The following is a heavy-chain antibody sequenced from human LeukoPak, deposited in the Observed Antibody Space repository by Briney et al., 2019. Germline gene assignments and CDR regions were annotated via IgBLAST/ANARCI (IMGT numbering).Heavy chain of an antibody. J-gene: IGHJ4*02. Sequence: SETLSLTCAVYGGSFSGYYWSWIRQPPGKGLEWIGEINHSGSTNYNPSLKSRVTISVDTSKNQFSLKLSSVTAADTAVYYCARADGGLYAQTTFDYWGQGTLVTVSS. CDR2: INHSGST. V-gene: IGHV4-34*01. D-gene: IGHD6-19*01. CDR1: GGSFSGYY. CDR3: ARADGGLYAQTTFDY.